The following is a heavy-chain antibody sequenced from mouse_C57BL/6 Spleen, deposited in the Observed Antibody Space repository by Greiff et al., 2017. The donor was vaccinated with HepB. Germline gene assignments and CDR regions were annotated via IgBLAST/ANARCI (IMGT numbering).Heavy chain of an antibody. J-gene: IGHJ3*01. V-gene: IGHV5-4*03. CDR3: ARGGGREGFAY. D-gene: IGHD3-3*01. CDR2: ISDGGSYT. CDR1: GFTFSSYA. Sequence: DVKLVESGGGLVKPGGSLKLSCAASGFTFSSYAMSWVRQTPEKRLEWVATISDGGSYTYYPDNVKGRFTISRDNAKNNLYLQMSHLKSEDTAMYYCARGGGREGFAYWGQGPLVTVSA.